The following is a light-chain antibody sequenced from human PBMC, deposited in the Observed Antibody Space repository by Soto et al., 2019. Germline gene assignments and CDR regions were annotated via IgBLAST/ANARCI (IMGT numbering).Light chain of an antibody. J-gene: IGKJ4*01. CDR3: HQRSNWTPVT. CDR2: DAS. Sequence: EIWLTKSPAPLSLSPWGRATLSCRASQSVGYHLAWYQQKPGQAPRLLLYDASNGATGIPARFSVSGSGTDFTLAISSLEPEDVAVYYCHQRSNWTPVTFGGMTKVDIK. V-gene: IGKV3-11*01. CDR1: QSVGYH.